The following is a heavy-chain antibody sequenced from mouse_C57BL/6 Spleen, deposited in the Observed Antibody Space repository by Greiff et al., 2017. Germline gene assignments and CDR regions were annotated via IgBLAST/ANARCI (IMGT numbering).Heavy chain of an antibody. Sequence: QVQLKESGPGILQSSQTLSLTCSFSGFSLSTSGMGVSWIRQPSGKGLEWLAHIYWDDDKRNNPSLKSRLTISKDTSRNQVFLTITSVDTADTATYYCARYYCGSSIHWYFEVWGTGTTVTVSS. D-gene: IGHD1-1*01. CDR1: GFSLSTSGMG. CDR2: IYWDDDK. CDR3: ARYYCGSSIHWYFEV. J-gene: IGHJ1*03. V-gene: IGHV8-12*01.